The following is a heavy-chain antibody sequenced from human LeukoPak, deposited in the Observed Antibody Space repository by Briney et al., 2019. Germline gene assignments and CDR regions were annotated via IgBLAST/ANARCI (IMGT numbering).Heavy chain of an antibody. V-gene: IGHV3-73*01. CDR3: TSPSLAYCGGDCYS. D-gene: IGHD2-21*02. CDR1: GFTFSGSA. Sequence: GGSLRLSCAASGFTFSGSAMDWVRQACGRGLEWVGRIRSKANSYATAYAASVKGRFTIPRDDSKNTAYLQMNSLKTEDTAVYYCTSPSLAYCGGDCYSWGQGTLVTVPS. J-gene: IGHJ4*02. CDR2: IRSKANSYAT.